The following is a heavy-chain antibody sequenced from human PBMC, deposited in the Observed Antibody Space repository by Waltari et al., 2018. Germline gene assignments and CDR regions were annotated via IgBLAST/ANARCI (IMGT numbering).Heavy chain of an antibody. J-gene: IGHJ3*02. CDR1: GYTFTSYG. Sequence: QVQLVQSGAEVKKPGASVKVSCKASGYTFTSYGISWVRQAPGQGLEWMGWMSAYNSNTNDAKKLQGRIHMTTDTSTRTAYMEMRSLRSDDTAVYYCARDRRWDSSSWYNADAFDIWGQGTMVTVSS. D-gene: IGHD6-13*01. CDR3: ARDRRWDSSSWYNADAFDI. CDR2: MSAYNSNT. V-gene: IGHV1-18*04.